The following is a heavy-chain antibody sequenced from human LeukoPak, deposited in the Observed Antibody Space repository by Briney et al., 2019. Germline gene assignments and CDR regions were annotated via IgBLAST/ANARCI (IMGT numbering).Heavy chain of an antibody. D-gene: IGHD3-3*01. CDR2: ISGSGGST. J-gene: IGHJ6*02. Sequence: PGGSLRLSCVASGFTFTSYWMSWVRQAPGKGLEWVSAISGSGGSTYYADSVKGRFTISRDNSKNTLYLQMNSLRAEDTAVYYCAKSRRITIFGVVITDYYYYGMDVWGQGTTVTVSS. CDR3: AKSRRITIFGVVITDYYYYGMDV. CDR1: GFTFTSYW. V-gene: IGHV3-23*01.